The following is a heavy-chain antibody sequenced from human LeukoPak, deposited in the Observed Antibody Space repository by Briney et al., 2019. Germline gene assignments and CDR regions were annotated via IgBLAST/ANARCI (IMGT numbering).Heavy chain of an antibody. D-gene: IGHD3-10*01. CDR3: AKYYSTSGSSGGRVFDY. CDR2: IGSSAGDT. CDR1: GFTFTSFA. Sequence: GGSLRPSCAASGFTFTSFAMTWVRQAPGKGLEWVSTIGSSAGDTHYADSVKGRFTISRDNSKNSLYLQMNSLRAEDTAVYYCAKYYSTSGSSGGRVFDYWGQGSLVTVSS. J-gene: IGHJ4*02. V-gene: IGHV3-23*01.